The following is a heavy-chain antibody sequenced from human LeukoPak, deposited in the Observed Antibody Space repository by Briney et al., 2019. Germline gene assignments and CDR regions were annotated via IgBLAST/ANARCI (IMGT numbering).Heavy chain of an antibody. CDR2: ISGSGGST. Sequence: GGSLRLSCAASGFTFSSYAMSWVRQAPGKGPEWVSAISGSGGSTYYADSVKGRFTISRDNSKNTLYLQMNSLRAEDTAVYYCANSLRSSGWYRDKFLSPFDYWGQGTLVTVSS. V-gene: IGHV3-23*01. D-gene: IGHD6-19*01. J-gene: IGHJ4*02. CDR3: ANSLRSSGWYRDKFLSPFDY. CDR1: GFTFSSYA.